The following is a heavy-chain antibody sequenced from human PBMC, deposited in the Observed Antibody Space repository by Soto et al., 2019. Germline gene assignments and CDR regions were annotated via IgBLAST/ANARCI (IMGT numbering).Heavy chain of an antibody. D-gene: IGHD3-22*01. J-gene: IGHJ4*01. CDR3: AKDRDGSGYYSLDY. Sequence: EVQLLESGGGLVQPGGSLRLSCVASGFTFSNYAMSWVRQAPGKGLEWVSAISGSGGSTYYPDSVKGRFTIFKDNSKNTLYLQMSNLRAEDTAVYYCAKDRDGSGYYSLDYRGQGTLVTVSS. CDR2: ISGSGGST. V-gene: IGHV3-23*01. CDR1: GFTFSNYA.